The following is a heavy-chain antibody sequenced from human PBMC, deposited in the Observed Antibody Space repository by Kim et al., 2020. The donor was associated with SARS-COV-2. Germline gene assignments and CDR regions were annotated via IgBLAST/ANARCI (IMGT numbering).Heavy chain of an antibody. CDR1: GGSINKSPYY. CDR2: VYYSRST. CDR3: AGLGGRAVAREGNWFGP. D-gene: IGHD6-19*01. J-gene: IGHJ5*02. Sequence: SETLSLTCTVSGGSINKSPYYWGWLRQPPGKGLEWISYVYYSRSTNYNPSLKRRVTIAADTSKNQFSLKLSSVTATDTAVYYCAGLGGRAVAREGNWFGPWGQGTLVTVSS. V-gene: IGHV4-39*01.